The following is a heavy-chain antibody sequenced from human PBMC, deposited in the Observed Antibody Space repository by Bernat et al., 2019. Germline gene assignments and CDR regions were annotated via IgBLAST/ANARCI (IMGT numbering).Heavy chain of an antibody. Sequence: EVQLVESGGGLVKPGGSLRLSCAASGFTFSNAWMSWVRQAPGKGLEWVGRIKSKTDGGTTDYAAPVKGRFTISRDDSKNTLYLQMNSLKTEDTAVYYCTSNYYGSGSYSGDFDYWGQGTLVTVSS. D-gene: IGHD3-10*01. J-gene: IGHJ4*02. CDR1: GFTFSNAW. V-gene: IGHV3-15*01. CDR2: IKSKTDGGTT. CDR3: TSNYYGSGSYSGDFDY.